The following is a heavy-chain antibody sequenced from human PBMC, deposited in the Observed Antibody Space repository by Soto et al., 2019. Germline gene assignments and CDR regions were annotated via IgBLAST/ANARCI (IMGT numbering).Heavy chain of an antibody. J-gene: IGHJ6*02. CDR1: GGSFSSYA. CDR2: IIPIFGTA. Sequence: SVKVSCNAAGGSFSSYAGIWVRQAPGQGLEWMGGIIPIFGTANYAQKFQGRVTITADESTSTAYMELSSLRSEDTAVYYCARDYYGSGTFTNAAHPYYYYGMDVWGQRTTVTVSS. D-gene: IGHD3-10*01. V-gene: IGHV1-69*01. CDR3: ARDYYGSGTFTNAAHPYYYYGMDV.